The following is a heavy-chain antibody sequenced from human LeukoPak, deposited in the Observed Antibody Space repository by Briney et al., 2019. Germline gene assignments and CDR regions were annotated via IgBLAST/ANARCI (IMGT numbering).Heavy chain of an antibody. D-gene: IGHD3-9*01. CDR1: GGSINSYY. V-gene: IGHV4-59*01. Sequence: SETLCLTCTVSGGSINSYYWGGIWQPPRKRRGWGGCNYYSGSTNYNPSLKSRVTISVDTSKNRFSLKLSSVTAADTAVYYCARVGTYYDILTGYSPKGAFDYWGQGTLVTVSS. J-gene: IGHJ4*02. CDR3: ARVGTYYDILTGYSPKGAFDY. CDR2: NYYSGST.